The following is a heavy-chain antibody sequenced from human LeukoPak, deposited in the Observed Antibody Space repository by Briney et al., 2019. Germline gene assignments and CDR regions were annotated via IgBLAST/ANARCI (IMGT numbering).Heavy chain of an antibody. V-gene: IGHV3-23*01. J-gene: IGHJ4*02. CDR3: AKDAGGAGASTFDY. CDR1: GFTFSSHT. D-gene: IGHD3-10*01. Sequence: GGPLRLSCAASGFTFSSHTMSWVRQAPGKGLEWVSTIGGRGGSIYYADAVKGRFTISRDNSKNTLSLQMNSLKAEDRAIYYCAKDAGGAGASTFDYWGQGTRVTVSS. CDR2: IGGRGGSI.